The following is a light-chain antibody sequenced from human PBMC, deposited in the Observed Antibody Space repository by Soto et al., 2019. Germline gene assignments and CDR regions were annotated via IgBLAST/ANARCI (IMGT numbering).Light chain of an antibody. J-gene: IGKJ1*01. V-gene: IGKV3D-15*01. Sequence: RVMRQSPATLSASPLERVTLSCRASQSVASSVAWYQQKPGQAPRLLIYDASNRATGIPARFSGSGSGTDFTLTISSLEPEDFAVYYCQHETFGQGTKVDIK. CDR1: QSVASS. CDR3: QHET. CDR2: DAS.